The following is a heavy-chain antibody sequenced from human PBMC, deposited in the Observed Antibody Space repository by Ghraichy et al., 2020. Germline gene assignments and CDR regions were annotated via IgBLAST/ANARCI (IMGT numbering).Heavy chain of an antibody. D-gene: IGHD2-21*01. Sequence: SVKVSCKASGGTFSSYAISWVRQAPGQGLEWMGGIIPIFGTANYAQKFQGRVTITADESTSTAYMELSSLRSEDTAVYYCARESGRYCGGDCYSGPDAFDIWGQGTMVTVSS. CDR3: ARESGRYCGGDCYSGPDAFDI. CDR1: GGTFSSYA. J-gene: IGHJ3*02. V-gene: IGHV1-69*13. CDR2: IIPIFGTA.